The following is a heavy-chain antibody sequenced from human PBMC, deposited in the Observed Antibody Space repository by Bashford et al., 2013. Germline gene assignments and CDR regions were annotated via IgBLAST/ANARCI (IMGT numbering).Heavy chain of an antibody. CDR3: AREARWDPDVAY. V-gene: IGHV3-21*01. CDR1: GFAFSSYS. J-gene: IGHJ4*02. Sequence: GSLRLSCAASGFAFSSYSMNWVRQAPGKGLEWVSSISITSSYIYYADSLKGRFTISRDNAKNSLYLQMHSLRAEDTAVYYCAREARWDPDVAYWGQGTLVTVSS. D-gene: IGHD1-26*01. CDR2: ISITSSYI.